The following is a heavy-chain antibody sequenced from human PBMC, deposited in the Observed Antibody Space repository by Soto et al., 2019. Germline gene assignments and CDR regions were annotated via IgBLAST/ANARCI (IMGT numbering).Heavy chain of an antibody. Sequence: PSETLSLTCTVSGGSISPYYWSWIRQPPGKGLEWVGYIYYAGTTSYNPSLKSRVTISLETSKSQFSLRLSSVTAADTAVYYGARRGKYYQYLDPWGHGTLVNVSS. CDR3: ARRGKYYQYLDP. CDR1: GGSISPYY. V-gene: IGHV4-59*08. CDR2: IYYAGTT. D-gene: IGHD2-2*01. J-gene: IGHJ5*02.